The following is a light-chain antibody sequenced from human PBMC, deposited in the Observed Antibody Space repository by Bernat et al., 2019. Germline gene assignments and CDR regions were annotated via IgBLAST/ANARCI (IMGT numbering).Light chain of an antibody. J-gene: IGLJ3*02. V-gene: IGLV2-23*02. CDR3: CSYAGGDRLV. CDR2: EVI. Sequence: QYALTQLASVSGSPGQSVAISCSGTSSDVGGYNLVSWYQQFPGKAPKLIIYEVIKRPSGVSDHFSGTKSGNTASLTISGLQAEDEADYYCCSYAGGDRLVFGGGTKLTVL. CDR1: SSDVGGYNL.